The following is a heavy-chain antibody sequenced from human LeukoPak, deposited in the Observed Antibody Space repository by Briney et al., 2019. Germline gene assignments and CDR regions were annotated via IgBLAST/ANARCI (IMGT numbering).Heavy chain of an antibody. CDR1: GFTFNNYW. Sequence: GGSLRLSCAASGFTFNNYWMTWVRQAPGMGLEWVASIKQDGSEKYYVDSVKGRFTISRDIAKNSLYLQMNSLRAEDTAVYYCARDRPQQWLVRGQRGYYYYMDVWGKGTRVTISS. CDR2: IKQDGSEK. CDR3: ARDRPQQWLVRGQRGYYYYMDV. D-gene: IGHD6-19*01. V-gene: IGHV3-7*01. J-gene: IGHJ6*03.